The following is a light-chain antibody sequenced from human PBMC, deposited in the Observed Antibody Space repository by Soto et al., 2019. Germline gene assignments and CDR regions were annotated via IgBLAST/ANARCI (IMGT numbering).Light chain of an antibody. CDR2: GAS. CDR1: QTVGNNY. CDR3: QQTAYSHRT. J-gene: IGKJ1*01. Sequence: EMVLTQSPDSLSLSPGERATLSCRASQTVGNNYVAWYQQKPGQAPRLLIYGASYRATGIPDRFSGSGSGTDFILTLSRLEQEDVAVYYCQQTAYSHRTFGQGTKVEVK. V-gene: IGKV3-20*01.